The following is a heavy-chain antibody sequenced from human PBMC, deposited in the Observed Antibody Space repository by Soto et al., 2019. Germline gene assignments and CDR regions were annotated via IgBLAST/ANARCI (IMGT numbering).Heavy chain of an antibody. J-gene: IGHJ5*01. CDR2: INHSGST. CDR1: GGSFSGYY. V-gene: IGHV4-34*01. D-gene: IGHD1-26*01. CDR3: ARWYRAHDVQFDI. Sequence: PSQPLSLTCAFYGGSFSGYYWSWIRQPPGKGLEWIGEINHSGSTNYNPSLKSRAAISIDTSKNQFSLKLNSVTAADTAVYYCARWYRAHDVQFDIWGQGILVTVSS.